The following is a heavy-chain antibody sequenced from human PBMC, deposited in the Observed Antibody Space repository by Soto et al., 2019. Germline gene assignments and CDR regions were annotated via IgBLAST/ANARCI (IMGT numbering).Heavy chain of an antibody. V-gene: IGHV3-33*01. D-gene: IGHD4-17*01. J-gene: IGHJ5*02. CDR1: GFTFSSYG. CDR2: IWYDGSNK. Sequence: PGGSLRLSCAASGFTFSSYGMHWVRQAPGKGLEWVAVIWYDGSNKYYADSVKGRFTISRDNSKNTLYLQMNSLRAEDTAVYYCARDVFQMTTVTPKYNWFDPWGQGTLVTVSS. CDR3: ARDVFQMTTVTPKYNWFDP.